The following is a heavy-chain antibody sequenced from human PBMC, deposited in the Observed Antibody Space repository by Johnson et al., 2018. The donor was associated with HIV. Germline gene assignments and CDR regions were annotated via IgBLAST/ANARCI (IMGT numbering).Heavy chain of an antibody. CDR2: ISGSGGST. CDR1: GFTFSSYA. Sequence: VQLVESGGGLVQPGGSLRLSCAASGFTFSSYAMSWVRQAPGKGLEWVSAISGSGGSTYYADSVKGRFTISRDNSKNTLYLLMNSLRAEDRAVYYCARDLRVAYCGGYCWDAFESWVQGRMVTVSS. CDR3: ARDLRVAYCGGYCWDAFES. J-gene: IGHJ3*02. V-gene: IGHV3-23*04. D-gene: IGHD2-21*02.